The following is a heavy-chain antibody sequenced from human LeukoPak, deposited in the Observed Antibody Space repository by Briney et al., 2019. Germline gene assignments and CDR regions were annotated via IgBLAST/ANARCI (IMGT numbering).Heavy chain of an antibody. J-gene: IGHJ4*02. CDR2: IQYSGDT. V-gene: IGHV4-31*03. CDR3: ARRYINFDY. CDR1: GGSISNGGYY. D-gene: IGHD1-14*01. Sequence: SETLSLTCTVSGGSISNGGYYWSWIRQHPGKGLEWIGYIQYSGDTYYNPSLKSRITLSVDTSKNQFSLKLSSVTAADTAVYYCARRYINFDYWGQGTLVTVSS.